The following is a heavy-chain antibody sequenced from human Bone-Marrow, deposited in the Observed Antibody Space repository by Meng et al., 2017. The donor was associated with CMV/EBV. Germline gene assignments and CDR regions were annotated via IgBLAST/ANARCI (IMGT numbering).Heavy chain of an antibody. D-gene: IGHD3-3*01. V-gene: IGHV3-30*02. CDR3: AKVAYELDYYYGMDV. J-gene: IGHJ6*02. Sequence: GGSLRLSCAASGFTFSSYAMSWVRQAPGKGLEWVAFIRYDGSNKYYADSVKGRFTISRDNSKNTLYLQMNSLRAEDTAVYYCAKVAYELDYYYGMDVWGQGTTVTVAS. CDR2: IRYDGSNK. CDR1: GFTFSSYA.